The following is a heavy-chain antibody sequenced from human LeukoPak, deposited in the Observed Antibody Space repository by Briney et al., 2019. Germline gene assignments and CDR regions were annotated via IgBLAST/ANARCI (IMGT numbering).Heavy chain of an antibody. CDR1: GFTFRSDA. V-gene: IGHV3-23*01. CDR3: AKRAEDSSGYYLYYFDY. J-gene: IGHJ4*02. Sequence: GGSLRLSCAASGFTFRSDAMSWVRQAPGKGLEWVSAISGSGDIAYYADSVKGRFTISRDNSKNTMYLQMNSLRVEDTAVYYCAKRAEDSSGYYLYYFDYWGQGTLVTVSS. CDR2: ISGSGDIA. D-gene: IGHD3-22*01.